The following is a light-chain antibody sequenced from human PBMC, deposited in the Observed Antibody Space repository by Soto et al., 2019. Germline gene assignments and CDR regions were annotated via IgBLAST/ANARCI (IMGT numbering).Light chain of an antibody. V-gene: IGKV3-20*01. CDR3: QQYGGVPYT. J-gene: IGKJ2*01. CDR2: GAS. Sequence: EIVMTQSPVTLSVSPGERATLPCRASQSVRRNLAWYQQKLGQAPRLLIYGASSGATGIPGRFSGSGSGTDFTLTISRLEPEDFAIYYCQQYGGVPYTFGQGTKVDIK. CDR1: QSVRRN.